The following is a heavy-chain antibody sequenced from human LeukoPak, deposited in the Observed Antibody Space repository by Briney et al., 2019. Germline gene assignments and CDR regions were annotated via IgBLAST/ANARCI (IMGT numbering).Heavy chain of an antibody. Sequence: SETLSLICTVSGASISSYYWSWIRQPPGKGLEWIGDIYYSGSIKYNPSLKSRVTMSVDTSKNQFSLKLSSVTAADTAVYYCARNPRLRRGIVVVPAAMFDPWGQGTLVTVSS. CDR1: GASISSYY. CDR3: ARNPRLRRGIVVVPAAMFDP. CDR2: IYYSGSI. J-gene: IGHJ5*02. V-gene: IGHV4-59*12. D-gene: IGHD2-2*01.